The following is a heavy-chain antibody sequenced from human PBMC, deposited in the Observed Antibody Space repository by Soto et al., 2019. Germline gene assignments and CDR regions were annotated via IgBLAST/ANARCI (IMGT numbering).Heavy chain of an antibody. CDR2: IYYSGST. Sequence: SETLSLTCTVSGGSISSGGYYWSWIRQHPGKGLEWSGYIYYSGSTYYDPSLKSRVTISVDTSKNQFSLKLSSVTAADTAVYYCARDGRFYDFWSGYYNYYGMDVWGQGTTVTVSS. D-gene: IGHD3-3*01. V-gene: IGHV4-31*03. CDR1: GGSISSGGYY. CDR3: ARDGRFYDFWSGYYNYYGMDV. J-gene: IGHJ6*02.